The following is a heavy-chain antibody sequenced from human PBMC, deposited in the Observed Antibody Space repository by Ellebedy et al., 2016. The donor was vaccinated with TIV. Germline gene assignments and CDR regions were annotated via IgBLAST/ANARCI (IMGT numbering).Heavy chain of an antibody. V-gene: IGHV3-53*01. J-gene: IGHJ3*02. D-gene: IGHD3-16*02. CDR3: ASEPWGVRPAIDI. CDR2: ITNSRTIT. CDR1: GFTVTTNY. Sequence: PGGSLRLSCAASGFTVTTNYMNWVRQAPGTGLEWISDITNSRTITYYADSVKGRFTISRDNSENTLYLKMDSLRAEDTAIYHCASEPWGVRPAIDIWGQGTMVTVSS.